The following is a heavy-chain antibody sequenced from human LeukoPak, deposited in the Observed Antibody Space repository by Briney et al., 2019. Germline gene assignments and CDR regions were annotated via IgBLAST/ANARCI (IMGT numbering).Heavy chain of an antibody. D-gene: IGHD6-13*01. CDR1: GFTFRNYW. CDR2: IKQDGSDR. CDR3: AREIGRAAGTHY. J-gene: IGHJ4*02. V-gene: IGHV3-7*01. Sequence: GGSLRLSCAASGFTFRNYWMSWVRQAPGTGLEWVANIKQDGSDRNYVTSVRGRFTISRDNAESSLYLQMNSLRAEDTAVYYCAREIGRAAGTHYWGQGTLVTVSS.